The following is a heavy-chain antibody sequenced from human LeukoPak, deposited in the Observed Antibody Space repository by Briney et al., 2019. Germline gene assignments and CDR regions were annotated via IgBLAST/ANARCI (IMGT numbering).Heavy chain of an antibody. CDR3: ARWSDSSGPTEDYFDY. CDR2: IYSGGST. J-gene: IGHJ4*02. CDR1: GFTVSSNY. Sequence: GGSLRLSCAASGFTVSSNYMSWVRQAPGKGLEWVSVIYSGGSTYYTDSVKGRFTISRDNSKNTLYLQMNSLRAEDTAVYYCARWSDSSGPTEDYFDYWGQGTLVTVSS. D-gene: IGHD3-22*01. V-gene: IGHV3-66*02.